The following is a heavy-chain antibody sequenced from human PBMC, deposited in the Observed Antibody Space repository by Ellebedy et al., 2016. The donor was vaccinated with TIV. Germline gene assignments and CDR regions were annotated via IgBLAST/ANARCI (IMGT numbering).Heavy chain of an antibody. CDR1: GGSISSYY. CDR2: IYSSGLT. J-gene: IGHJ3*02. D-gene: IGHD2-21*02. CDR3: TRDYVVVTAIVAFEI. V-gene: IGHV4-4*07. Sequence: MPGGSLRLSCTVSGGSISSYYWSWVRQPAGKGLEWIGRIYSSGLTNYNPSLKSRVTMSIDTSKNQFSLKLSSVTAADTAVYHCTRDYVVVTAIVAFEIWGQGTMVTVSS.